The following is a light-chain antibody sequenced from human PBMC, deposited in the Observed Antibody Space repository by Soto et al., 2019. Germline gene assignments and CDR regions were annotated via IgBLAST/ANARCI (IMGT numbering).Light chain of an antibody. V-gene: IGKV3D-20*01. CDR3: QQYGCSPYT. Sequence: EIVLTQSPATLSLSPGQRATLSSGTSRSVGTSYLAWNQQNPGLAPRLLIYDASRRATGIPDMFSASGSGTDLTHAISRLEPEDCAVYYCQQYGCSPYTCRQGNKLEIK. J-gene: IGKJ2*01. CDR1: RSVGTSY. CDR2: DAS.